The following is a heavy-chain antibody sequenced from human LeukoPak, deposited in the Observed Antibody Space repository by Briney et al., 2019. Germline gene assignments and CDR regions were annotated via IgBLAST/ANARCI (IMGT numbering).Heavy chain of an antibody. D-gene: IGHD5-18*01. CDR1: GYTFTSYY. CDR3: AREMTQGRGYSYGYHYFDY. J-gene: IGHJ4*02. CDR2: INPSGGST. Sequence: ASVKDSCKASGYTFTSYYMHWVRQAPGQGLAWMVIINPSGGSTSYAQKFQGRVTKTRDTSTSTVYMELSSLRSEDTAVYYCAREMTQGRGYSYGYHYFDYWGQGTLVTVSS. V-gene: IGHV1-46*01.